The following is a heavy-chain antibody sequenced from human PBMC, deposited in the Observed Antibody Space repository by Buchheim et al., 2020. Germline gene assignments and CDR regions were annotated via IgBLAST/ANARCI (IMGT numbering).Heavy chain of an antibody. CDR2: IYYSGST. V-gene: IGHV4-39*01. J-gene: IGHJ4*02. CDR1: GGSITWSSYY. D-gene: IGHD2-21*01. Sequence: QLQLQESGPGLVKPSETLSLTCSVSGGSITWSSYYWGWIRQSPGEGLEWVGSIYYSGSTPYTPSLKSRITISVDTSKNAFSLKVNAVTAADTAGYYCARQTVMADPDTVAPALFDYWGQGTL. CDR3: ARQTVMADPDTVAPALFDY.